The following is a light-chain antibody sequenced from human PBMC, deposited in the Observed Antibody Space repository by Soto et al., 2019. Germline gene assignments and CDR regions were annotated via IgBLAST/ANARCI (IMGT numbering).Light chain of an antibody. CDR1: QSVSTY. V-gene: IGKV3-20*01. CDR2: GAS. CDR3: QQYGSIPRT. J-gene: IGKJ4*02. Sequence: IVLTQSPATLSLSQGERATLSCTASQSVSTYLAWYQQKPGQAPRLLMYGASSRATVIPDRFSGSGSGTDFTLTISRLEPEDLAVYYCQQYGSIPRTFGGGTNVDI.